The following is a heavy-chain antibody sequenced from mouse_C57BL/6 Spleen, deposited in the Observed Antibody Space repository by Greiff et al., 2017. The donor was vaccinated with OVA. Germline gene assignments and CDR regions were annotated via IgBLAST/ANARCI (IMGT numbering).Heavy chain of an antibody. Sequence: DVKLQESGGGLVKPGGSLKLSCAASGFTFSSYAMSWVRQTPEKRLEWVATISDGGSYTYYPDNVKGRFTISRDNAKNNLYLQMSHLKSEDTAMYYCARDYGSSYGFDYWGQGTTLTVSS. J-gene: IGHJ2*01. CDR2: ISDGGSYT. V-gene: IGHV5-4*01. CDR3: ARDYGSSYGFDY. D-gene: IGHD1-1*01. CDR1: GFTFSSYA.